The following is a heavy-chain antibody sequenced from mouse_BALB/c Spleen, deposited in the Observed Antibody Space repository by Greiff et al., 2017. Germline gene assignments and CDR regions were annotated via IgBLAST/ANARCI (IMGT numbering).Heavy chain of an antibody. Sequence: VQLKESGAELVRSGASVKLSCTASGFNIKDYYMHWVKQRPEQGLEWIGWIDPENGDTEYAPKFQGKATMTADTSSNTAYLQLSSLTSEDTAVYYCNALYYGNWYFDVWGAGTTVT. CDR1: GFNIKDYY. J-gene: IGHJ1*01. CDR2: IDPENGDT. V-gene: IGHV14-4*02. D-gene: IGHD2-1*01. CDR3: NALYYGNWYFDV.